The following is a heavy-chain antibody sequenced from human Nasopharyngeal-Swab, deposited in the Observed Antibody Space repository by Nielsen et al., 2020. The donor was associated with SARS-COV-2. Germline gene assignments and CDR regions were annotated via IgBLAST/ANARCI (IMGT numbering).Heavy chain of an antibody. J-gene: IGHJ4*02. CDR1: GFTFSDSA. CDR2: TRSKANNFAP. D-gene: IGHD3-3*01. CDR3: TRYDERLTSFDY. V-gene: IGHV3-73*01. Sequence: GESLNISCAASGFTFSDSAMHWVRQTSGKGLEWVARTRSKANNFAPAYAASVKGRFTIARDDSKNTAYLQMNSLKTEDTAVYYCTRYDERLTSFDYWGQGTLVTISS.